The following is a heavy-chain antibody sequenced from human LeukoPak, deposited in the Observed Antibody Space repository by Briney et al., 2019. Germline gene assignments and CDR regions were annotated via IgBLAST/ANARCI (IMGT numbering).Heavy chain of an antibody. D-gene: IGHD3-16*01. V-gene: IGHV4-39*07. CDR3: ASVGGVDY. J-gene: IGHJ4*02. CDR1: GGSISSSSYY. Sequence: SETLSLTCTVSGGSISSSSYYWGWIRQPPGKGLEWIGSIYYSGSTYYNPSLKSRVTISVDTSKNQFSLKLSSVTAADTAVYYCASVGGVDYWGQGTLVTVSS. CDR2: IYYSGST.